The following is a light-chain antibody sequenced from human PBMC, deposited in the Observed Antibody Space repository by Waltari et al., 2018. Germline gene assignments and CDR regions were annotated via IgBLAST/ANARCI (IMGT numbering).Light chain of an antibody. CDR2: WAS. J-gene: IGKJ1*01. CDR3: QQYYSTLTWT. V-gene: IGKV4-1*01. Sequence: DIVMTQSPDSLAVSLGERATINCESSQSVLYSSNNKNYLAWYQQKPGQPPKLLIYWASTRDAGVPDRVSGSGSGTDFTLSISSLQAEDVAGYYCQQYYSTLTWTFGQGTKVEIK. CDR1: QSVLYSSNNKNY.